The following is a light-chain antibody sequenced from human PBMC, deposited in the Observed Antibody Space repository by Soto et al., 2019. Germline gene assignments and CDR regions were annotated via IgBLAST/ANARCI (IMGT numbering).Light chain of an antibody. V-gene: IGLV2-14*01. CDR2: EVS. CDR3: CSYTSSTTPL. CDR1: NNDVGAYTY. Sequence: QSALTQPASVSGSPGQSITISCTGTNNDVGAYTYVSWYQQHPGKAPRLIIYEVSERPSGVSNRFSGSKSGNTASLVISGLQAEDEADYYCCSYTSSTTPLFGGGTKLTVL. J-gene: IGLJ2*01.